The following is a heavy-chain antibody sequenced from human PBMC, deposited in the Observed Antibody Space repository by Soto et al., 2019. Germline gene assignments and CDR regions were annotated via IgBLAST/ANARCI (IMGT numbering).Heavy chain of an antibody. CDR3: ARDQGSSISCQDT. CDR1: GFTFSSYG. V-gene: IGHV3-33*01. Sequence: QVQLVESGGGVVQPGRSLRLSCAASGFTFSSYGMHWVRQAPGKGLEWVAVIWYDGSNTYHADSVQGRFTISRDNSKNTLFLQMNSLRVEDTAVYYCARDQGSSISCQDTWGQGTLVSVSS. J-gene: IGHJ4*02. CDR2: IWYDGSNT. D-gene: IGHD2-2*01.